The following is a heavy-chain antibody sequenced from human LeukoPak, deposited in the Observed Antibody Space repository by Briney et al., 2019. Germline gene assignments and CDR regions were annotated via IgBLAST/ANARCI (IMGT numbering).Heavy chain of an antibody. CDR2: IYYSGST. V-gene: IGHV4-38-2*02. J-gene: IGHJ4*02. CDR3: ARGRYFDWLFDY. CDR1: GDSISGDYY. Sequence: ASQTLSLTCTVSGDSISGDYYWGWIRQPPGKGLEWIGSIYYSGSTYYNPSLKSRVTISVDTSKNQFSLKLSSVTAADTAVYYCARGRYFDWLFDYWGQGTLVTVSS. D-gene: IGHD3-9*01.